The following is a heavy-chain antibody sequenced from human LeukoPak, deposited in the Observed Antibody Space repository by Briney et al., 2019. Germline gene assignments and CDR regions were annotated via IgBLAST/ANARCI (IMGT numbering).Heavy chain of an antibody. CDR2: IYYSGST. CDR1: GGSMSSHY. D-gene: IGHD3-10*01. CDR3: ARGRGGPYYFDY. J-gene: IGHJ4*02. V-gene: IGHV4-59*11. Sequence: SETLSLTCTVSGGSMSSHYWSRIRQPPGRGLEWIGNIYYSGSTNYNPSLNSRVPISVDTSKNQFSLKLSSVTAADTAVYYCARGRGGPYYFDYWGQGSLVTVSS.